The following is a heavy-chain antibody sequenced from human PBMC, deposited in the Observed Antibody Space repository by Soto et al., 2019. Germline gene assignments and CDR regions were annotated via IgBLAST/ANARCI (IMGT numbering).Heavy chain of an antibody. CDR2: IYPAYSDT. Sequence: EXLKICFKSSGYXFPSELVVWVRQMPGKGLECMGSIYPAYSDTRYSPAFQCQVTISADKSIRTAYLQWNSLKASDTAIHYCATIPHSTTSYYDYKFGMDVWGQGTTGTVSS. CDR3: ATIPHSTTSYYDYKFGMDV. V-gene: IGHV5-51*01. CDR1: GYXFPSEL. J-gene: IGHJ6*02. D-gene: IGHD2-2*01.